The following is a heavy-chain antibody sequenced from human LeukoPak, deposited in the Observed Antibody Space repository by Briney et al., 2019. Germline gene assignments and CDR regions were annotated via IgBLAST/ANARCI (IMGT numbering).Heavy chain of an antibody. D-gene: IGHD2-8*02. Sequence: SETLSLTCTVSGFSISGGYYWGWIRQPPGKGLEWIGYIYYSGSTNYNPSLKSRATISVDTSKNQFSLKLSSVTAADTAVYYCAREGGVDYGMDVWGQGTTVTVSS. V-gene: IGHV4-61*08. CDR1: GFSISGGYY. CDR2: IYYSGST. CDR3: AREGGVDYGMDV. J-gene: IGHJ6*02.